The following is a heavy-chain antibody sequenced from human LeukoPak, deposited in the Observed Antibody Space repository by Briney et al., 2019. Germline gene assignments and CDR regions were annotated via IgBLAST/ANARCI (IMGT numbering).Heavy chain of an antibody. J-gene: IGHJ4*02. CDR1: GFTFSSYS. V-gene: IGHV3-21*01. CDR2: ISRSSSDM. CDR3: ARGHYGLDC. D-gene: IGHD4-17*01. Sequence: GSLILSCAASGFTFSSYSMNWVRPAPGKGLEWISSISRSSSDMYYADSVKGRFTISRDNAKNSLYLQMNSLRAEDTAVYYCARGHYGLDCWGQGTLVIVSS.